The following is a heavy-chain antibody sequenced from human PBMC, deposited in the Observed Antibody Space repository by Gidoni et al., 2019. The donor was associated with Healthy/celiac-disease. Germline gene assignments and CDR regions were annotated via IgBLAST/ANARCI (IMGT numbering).Heavy chain of an antibody. Sequence: EVQLVESGGGLVKPGGSLRLYCAASGFTFSSYSMNWVRQAPGKGLEWVSSISSSSIYIYYADSVKGRFTISRDNAKNSLYLQMNSLRAEDTAVYYCARDYDYGDYVGLDYWGQGTLVTVSS. J-gene: IGHJ4*02. V-gene: IGHV3-21*01. CDR3: ARDYDYGDYVGLDY. CDR1: GFTFSSYS. CDR2: ISSSSIYI. D-gene: IGHD4-17*01.